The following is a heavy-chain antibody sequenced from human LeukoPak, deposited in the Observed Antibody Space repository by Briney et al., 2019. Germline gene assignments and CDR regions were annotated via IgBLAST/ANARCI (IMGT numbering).Heavy chain of an antibody. CDR1: GYTFTDYY. Sequence: ASVKVSCKASGYTFTDYYMHWVRQAPGQGLEWMGWISAYNGNTTYAQKLQGRVTMTTDTSTSTAYIELRSLRSDDTAVYYCARGRSIAVAGPFDYWGQGTLVTVSS. J-gene: IGHJ4*02. D-gene: IGHD6-19*01. CDR2: ISAYNGNT. CDR3: ARGRSIAVAGPFDY. V-gene: IGHV1-18*04.